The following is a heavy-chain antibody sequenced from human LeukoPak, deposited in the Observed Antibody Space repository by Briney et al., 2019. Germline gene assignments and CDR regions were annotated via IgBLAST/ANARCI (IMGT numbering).Heavy chain of an antibody. CDR3: ARDRRSGTDYYYGMDV. V-gene: IGHV3-33*01. CDR2: IWYDGSNK. Sequence: GGSLRLSCAASGFTFSSYGMHWVRQAPGKGLEWVAVIWYDGSNKYYADSVKGRFTTSRDNSKNTLYLQMNSLRAEDTAVYYCARDRRSGTDYYYGMDVWGKGTTVTVSS. J-gene: IGHJ6*04. CDR1: GFTFSSYG. D-gene: IGHD1-1*01.